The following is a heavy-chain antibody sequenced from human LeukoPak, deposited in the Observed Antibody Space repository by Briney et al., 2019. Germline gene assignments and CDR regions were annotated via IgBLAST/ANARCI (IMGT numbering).Heavy chain of an antibody. CDR3: ARVPYNYYDSSGPTDYMDV. J-gene: IGHJ6*03. V-gene: IGHV3-33*01. CDR2: IWYDGSNK. D-gene: IGHD3-22*01. Sequence: GRSLRLSCAASGFTFSSYGMHWVRQAPGKGLEWVAVIWYDGSNKYYADSVKGRFTISRDNSKNTLYLQMNSLRAEDTAVYYCARVPYNYYDSSGPTDYMDVWGKGTTVTVSS. CDR1: GFTFSSYG.